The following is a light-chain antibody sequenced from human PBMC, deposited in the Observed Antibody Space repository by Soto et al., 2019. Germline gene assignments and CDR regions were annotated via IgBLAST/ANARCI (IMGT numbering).Light chain of an antibody. CDR3: QKYNCAPPWM. CDR1: QGISNY. CDR2: AAS. V-gene: IGKV1-27*01. Sequence: DIQMTQSPSSLSASVGDRVTITCRASQGISNYLAWYQQKPGKVPKLLIYAASTLQSGVPSRFSGSGSGTDFTLTINRLKPEEVATYFCQKYNCAPPWMVSPGTKVDIK. J-gene: IGKJ1*01.